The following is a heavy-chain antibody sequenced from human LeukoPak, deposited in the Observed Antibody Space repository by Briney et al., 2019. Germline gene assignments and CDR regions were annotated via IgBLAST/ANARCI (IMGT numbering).Heavy chain of an antibody. J-gene: IGHJ4*02. Sequence: GGSLRLSCAASGFTFSSYSMNWVRQAPGKGLEWVSSISSSSSYIYYADSVKGRFTISRDNAKNSLYLQMNSLRAEDTAVYYCARVSSMLRGPLVIQYFDFWGQGTLVTVSS. CDR1: GFTFSSYS. D-gene: IGHD3-10*01. CDR2: ISSSSSYI. V-gene: IGHV3-21*04. CDR3: ARVSSMLRGPLVIQYFDF.